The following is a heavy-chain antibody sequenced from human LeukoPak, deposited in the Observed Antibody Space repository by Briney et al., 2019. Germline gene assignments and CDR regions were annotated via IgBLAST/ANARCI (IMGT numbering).Heavy chain of an antibody. CDR2: IKQDGSEK. CDR3: ARNAPFDC. CDR1: GFTFRTYW. J-gene: IGHJ4*02. Sequence: GGSLRLSCAASGFTFRTYWMSWVRQAPGKGLEWVANIKQDGSEKYYVDSVKGRFTISRDNAKNLLYLQMNSLRAEDTAVYYCARNAPFDCWGQGTLVTVSS. V-gene: IGHV3-7*01.